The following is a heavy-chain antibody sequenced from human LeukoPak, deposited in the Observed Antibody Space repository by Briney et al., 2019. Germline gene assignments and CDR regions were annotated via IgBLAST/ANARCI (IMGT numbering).Heavy chain of an antibody. CDR2: ISSSSSYI. Sequence: PGGSLRLSCAASGFTFDDYGMSWVRQAPGKGLEWVSSISSSSSYIYYADSVKGRFTISRDNAKNSLYLQMNSLRAEDTAVYYCARVMVTDDYWGQGTLVTVSS. J-gene: IGHJ4*02. CDR1: GFTFDDYG. V-gene: IGHV3-21*01. CDR3: ARVMVTDDY. D-gene: IGHD2-21*02.